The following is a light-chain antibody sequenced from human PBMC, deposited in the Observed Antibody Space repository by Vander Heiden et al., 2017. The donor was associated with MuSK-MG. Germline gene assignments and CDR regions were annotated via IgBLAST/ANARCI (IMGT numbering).Light chain of an antibody. J-gene: IGKJ5*01. Sequence: DIQLTQSPSSLSASVGDRVTITCRASQSITKFLNWYQQKSGEAPNLLIYGASSLRSGVPSTLRGSGSGTDFTLTISSLQPEDFATYYCLQSHTSPQTFGQGTRMDFK. CDR1: QSITKF. V-gene: IGKV1-39*01. CDR2: GAS. CDR3: LQSHTSPQT.